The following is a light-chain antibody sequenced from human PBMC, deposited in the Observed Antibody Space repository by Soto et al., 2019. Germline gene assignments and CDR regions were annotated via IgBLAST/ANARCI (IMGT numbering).Light chain of an antibody. V-gene: IGLV2-8*01. Sequence: QSALTQPPSASGSPGQSVTISCTGTSSDVGCYDYVSWFQQHPDKAPKLMIYEVSKRPSGVPDRFSGSKSDNTASLTVSGLQAEDEADYYCTSYAGNKVIFGGGTKLTVL. J-gene: IGLJ2*01. CDR3: TSYAGNKVI. CDR1: SSDVGCYDY. CDR2: EVS.